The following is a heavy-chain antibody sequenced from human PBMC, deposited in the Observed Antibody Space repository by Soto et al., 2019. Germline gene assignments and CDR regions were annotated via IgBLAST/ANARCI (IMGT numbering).Heavy chain of an antibody. CDR2: ISGSGDST. CDR1: GFTFISYA. D-gene: IGHD6-13*01. Sequence: EVQLLDSGGGLVQPGGSLRLSCSASGFTFISYAMNWVRQAPGKGLEWVSVISGSGDSTYYADSVKGRFTISRDNSKNTLYLQMNSLRAEDTAVYYCARRRPGTYFDYWSQGTMVTVSS. V-gene: IGHV3-23*01. CDR3: ARRRPGTYFDY. J-gene: IGHJ4*02.